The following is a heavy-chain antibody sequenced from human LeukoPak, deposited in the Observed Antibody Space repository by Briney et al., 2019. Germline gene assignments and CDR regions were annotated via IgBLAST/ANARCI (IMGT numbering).Heavy chain of an antibody. CDR3: ARAPRNSSTMLDY. Sequence: ASVKVSCKASGYTFTSYGINWVRQAPGQGLEWMGWISAYNGNRDHAQKLQGRVTMTTDTSTSTAYMELRSLRSDDTAVYYCARAPRNSSTMLDYWGQGTLVTVSS. CDR1: GYTFTSYG. CDR2: ISAYNGNR. J-gene: IGHJ4*02. D-gene: IGHD6-13*01. V-gene: IGHV1-18*01.